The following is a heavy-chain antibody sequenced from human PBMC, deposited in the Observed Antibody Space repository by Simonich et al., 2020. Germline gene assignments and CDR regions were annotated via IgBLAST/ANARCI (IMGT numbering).Heavy chain of an antibody. CDR3: ARGLIGGSYYY. CDR2: NNHSGST. CDR1: GGSFSGYY. V-gene: IGHV4-34*01. D-gene: IGHD1-26*01. J-gene: IGHJ4*02. Sequence: QVQLQQWGAGLLKPSETLSNTCAVYGGSFSGYYWSGTSQPQGRGLGRIGENNHSGSTNYNPSLKSRVTISVDTSKNQFSLKLSSVTAADTAVYYCARGLIGGSYYYWGQGTLVTVSS.